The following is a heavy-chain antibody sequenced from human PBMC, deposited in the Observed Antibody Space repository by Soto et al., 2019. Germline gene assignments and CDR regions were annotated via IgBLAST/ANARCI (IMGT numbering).Heavy chain of an antibody. CDR2: IDPSDSYT. Sequence: GASLKISCKGSGYSFTSYWISWVRQMPGKGLEWMGRIDPSDSYTNYSPSFQGHVTISADKSISTAYLQWSSLKASDTAMYYCARLAMATRRRHYVMAFPAQRTTVIGSS. CDR3: ARLAMATRRRHYVMAF. D-gene: IGHD5-12*01. V-gene: IGHV5-10-1*01. J-gene: IGHJ6*02. CDR1: GYSFTSYW.